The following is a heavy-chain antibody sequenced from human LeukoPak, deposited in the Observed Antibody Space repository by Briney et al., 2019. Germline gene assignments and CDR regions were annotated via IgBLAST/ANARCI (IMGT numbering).Heavy chain of an antibody. CDR2: ISSSSSSI. CDR1: GFSFTNYA. CDR3: ARVGSYYEVVY. J-gene: IGHJ4*02. Sequence: GGSLRLSCAASGFSFTNYAMNWVRQAPGRGLEWVSYISSSSSSIYYADSVKGRITISRDNPHNSLYLQMNSLRAEDTAVYYCARVGSYYEVVYWGQGTLVTVSS. D-gene: IGHD1-26*01. V-gene: IGHV3-48*04.